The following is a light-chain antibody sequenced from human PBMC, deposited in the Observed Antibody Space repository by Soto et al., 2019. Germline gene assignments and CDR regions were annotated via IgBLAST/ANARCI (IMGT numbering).Light chain of an antibody. Sequence: DIQMTQSPSSVPASVGDRVTITCRASQGISTRLDWYQQKPGKAPKLLIYAASNLQSGVPSRFSGSGSGTDFTLTISSLQPEDFATYSCQQTDSFPLTFGQGTRLEIK. V-gene: IGKV1-12*01. CDR3: QQTDSFPLT. CDR2: AAS. CDR1: QGISTR. J-gene: IGKJ5*01.